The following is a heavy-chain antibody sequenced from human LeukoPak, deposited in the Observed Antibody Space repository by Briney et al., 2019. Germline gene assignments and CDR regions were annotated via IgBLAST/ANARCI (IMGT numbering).Heavy chain of an antibody. D-gene: IGHD6-19*01. CDR2: ISNSCSYI. Sequence: KPGGSLSLSCVASGFTFSSYSMNWVSQAPGKGLEWGLSISNSCSYIYYADAVKGRFTISRDNAKNSLYLQMNRLRAEDTAVYYCARDRGIDTGYSSGWYTNGMDVWGQGTTVTVSS. CDR3: ARDRGIDTGYSSGWYTNGMDV. V-gene: IGHV3-21*01. J-gene: IGHJ6*02. CDR1: GFTFSSYS.